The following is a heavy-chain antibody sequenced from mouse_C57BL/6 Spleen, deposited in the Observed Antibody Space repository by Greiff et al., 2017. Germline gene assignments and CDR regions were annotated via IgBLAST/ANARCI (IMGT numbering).Heavy chain of an antibody. D-gene: IGHD2-1*01. CDR3: ASTMVTGAWFAY. J-gene: IGHJ3*01. Sequence: VQLQQPGAELVKPGASVKMSCKASGYTFTSYWITWVKQRPGQGLEWIGDIYPGSGSTNYNEKFKSKATLTVDTSSSTAYMQLSSLTSEDSAVYYCASTMVTGAWFAYWGQGTLVTVSA. CDR2: IYPGSGST. V-gene: IGHV1-55*01. CDR1: GYTFTSYW.